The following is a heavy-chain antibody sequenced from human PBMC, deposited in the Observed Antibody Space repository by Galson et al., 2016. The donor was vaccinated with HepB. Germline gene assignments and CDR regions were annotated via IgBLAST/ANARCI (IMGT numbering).Heavy chain of an antibody. CDR2: INVYSDDT. CDR3: ARSGYCSGAACYSEGLDV. CDR1: GYTFTSSG. D-gene: IGHD2-15*01. Sequence: SVKVSCKASGYTFTSSGISWVRQAPGQGLEWMGWINVYSDDTAYAHKFHGRVTLTADTSTATAYMELRSLRSDDTAVYYCARSGYCSGAACYSEGLDVWGQGTTVTVSS. V-gene: IGHV1-18*01. J-gene: IGHJ6*02.